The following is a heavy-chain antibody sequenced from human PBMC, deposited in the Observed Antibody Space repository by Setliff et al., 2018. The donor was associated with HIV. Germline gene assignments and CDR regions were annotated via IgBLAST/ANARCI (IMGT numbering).Heavy chain of an antibody. J-gene: IGHJ6*02. Sequence: GGSLRLSCAASGFTFSDAWMSWVRQAPGKGLEWVGRIKDKTNGGTVDYAAPVKGRFTISRDDSKNSLYLQMSNLQAEDTALYYCTRAGYGHGFDIWGQGTTVTAP. D-gene: IGHD5-18*01. V-gene: IGHV3-15*01. CDR2: IKDKTNGGTV. CDR1: GFTFSDAW. CDR3: TRAGYGHGFDI.